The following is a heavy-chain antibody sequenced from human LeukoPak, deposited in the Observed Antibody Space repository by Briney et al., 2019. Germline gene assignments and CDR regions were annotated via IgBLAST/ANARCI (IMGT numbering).Heavy chain of an antibody. D-gene: IGHD3-10*01. J-gene: IGHJ5*02. Sequence: PSETLSLTCSVSGGSISSYYWSWIRQPPGKGLEWIGYIYYSGSTNYNPSLKSRVTISVDTSKNQFSLKLSSVTAADTAVYYCARKSNYYGADPWGQGTLVTVSS. V-gene: IGHV4-59*12. CDR3: ARKSNYYGADP. CDR2: IYYSGST. CDR1: GGSISSYY.